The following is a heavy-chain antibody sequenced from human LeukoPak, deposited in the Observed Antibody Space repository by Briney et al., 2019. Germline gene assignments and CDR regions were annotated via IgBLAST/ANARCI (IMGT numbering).Heavy chain of an antibody. CDR2: SGTGGTT. J-gene: IGHJ4*02. Sequence: GGSLRPSCAASGFTFSSYGMSWVRQAPGKGLEWVSASGTGGTTYYAASVKGRFTISRDNSKNTLYLQMNTLRAEDTAVYYCSQWKAIVLVPEARSPIDYWGEGALVTVSS. CDR3: SQWKAIVLVPEARSPIDY. CDR1: GFTFSSYG. D-gene: IGHD2-2*01. V-gene: IGHV3-23*01.